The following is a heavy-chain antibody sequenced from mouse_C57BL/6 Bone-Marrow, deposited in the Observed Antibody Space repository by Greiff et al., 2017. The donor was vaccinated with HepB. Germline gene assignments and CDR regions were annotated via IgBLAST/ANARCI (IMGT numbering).Heavy chain of an antibody. D-gene: IGHD5-1*01. J-gene: IGHJ2*01. CDR1: GFTFSDYY. V-gene: IGHV5-16*01. Sequence: EVQLVESEGGLVQPGSSMKLSCTASGFTFSDYYMAWVRQVPEKGLEWVANINYDGSSTYYLDSLKSRFIISRDNAKNILYLQMSSLKSEDTATYYCARGEYPDYWGQGTTLTVSS. CDR3: ARGEYPDY. CDR2: INYDGSST.